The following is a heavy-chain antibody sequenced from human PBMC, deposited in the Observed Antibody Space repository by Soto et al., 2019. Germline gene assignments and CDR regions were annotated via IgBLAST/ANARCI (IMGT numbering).Heavy chain of an antibody. J-gene: IGHJ4*02. D-gene: IGHD6-6*01. V-gene: IGHV5-51*01. CDR3: ARSHSSSSYFDH. CDR1: GYNFAIYW. Sequence: GESLKISCKGSGYNFAIYWIGWVRQMPGKGLGWMGFIYPGDSDTRYNPSFQGHVTISADKSISTAYLQWSSLQASDTAIYYCARSHSSSSYFDHWGQGTQVTVSS. CDR2: IYPGDSDT.